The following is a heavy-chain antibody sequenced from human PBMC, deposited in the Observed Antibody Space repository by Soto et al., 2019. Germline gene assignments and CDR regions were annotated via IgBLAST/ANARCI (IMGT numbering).Heavy chain of an antibody. CDR2: ISGSGGST. J-gene: IGHJ4*02. V-gene: IGHV3-23*01. CDR1: GFTFSSYA. Sequence: GGSLRLSCAASGFTFSSYAMSWVRQAPGKGLEWVSAISGSGGSTYYADSVKGRFTISRDNSKNTLYLQMNSLRAEDTAVYYCAKIRGWSGYEYYFDYWGQGTLVTVSS. CDR3: AKIRGWSGYEYYFDY. D-gene: IGHD5-12*01.